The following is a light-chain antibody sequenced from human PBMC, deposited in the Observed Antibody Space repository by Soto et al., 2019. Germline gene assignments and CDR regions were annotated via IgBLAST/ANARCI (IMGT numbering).Light chain of an antibody. CDR3: QQYYTVPYT. Sequence: VIWMTQSPSLISASTGDRVNISCRMSQAISSHLAWYQQKPGKAPNLLLFATSTLQGGVPSRFSGSGSGTDFTLSLSSLQSEDFATYYGQQYYTVPYTCGRGTKVE. CDR2: ATS. CDR1: QAISSH. J-gene: IGKJ2*01. V-gene: IGKV1D-8*01.